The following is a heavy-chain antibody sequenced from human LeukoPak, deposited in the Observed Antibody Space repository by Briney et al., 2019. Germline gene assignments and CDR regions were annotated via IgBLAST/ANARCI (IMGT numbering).Heavy chain of an antibody. CDR3: ARIGLQRLVPRSYYYMDV. V-gene: IGHV1-69*01. CDR2: IIPIFGTA. CDR1: GGTFSSYA. J-gene: IGHJ6*03. Sequence: SVKVSCMASGGTFSSYAISWVRQAPGQGLEWMGGIIPIFGTANYAQKFQGRVTITSDESTSTAYMELSSLRSEDTAVYYCARIGLQRLVPRSYYYMDVWGKGTTVTVSS. D-gene: IGHD6-6*01.